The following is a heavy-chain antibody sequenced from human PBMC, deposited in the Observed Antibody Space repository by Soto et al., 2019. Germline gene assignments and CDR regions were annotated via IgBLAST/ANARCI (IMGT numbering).Heavy chain of an antibody. J-gene: IGHJ5*02. V-gene: IGHV4-34*01. Sequence: PSETLSLTCAVYGGSFSGYYWSWIRQPPGKGLEWIGEINHSGSTNYNPSLKSRVTISVDTSKNQFSLKLSSVTAADTAVYYCARGPPEYCSSTSCYFRGWFDPWGQGTLVTVSS. CDR2: INHSGST. CDR3: ARGPPEYCSSTSCYFRGWFDP. D-gene: IGHD2-2*01. CDR1: GGSFSGYY.